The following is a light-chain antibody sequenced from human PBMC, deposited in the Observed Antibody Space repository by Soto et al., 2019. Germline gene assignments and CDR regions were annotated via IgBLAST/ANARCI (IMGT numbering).Light chain of an antibody. J-gene: IGKJ1*01. CDR1: QSVSSSY. Sequence: EIVLTQSPGTLSLSPGERATLSCRASQSVSSSYLAWYQQKPGQAPRPLIYGASSRAIGIPDRFSGSGSGTDFTLTISRLEPEEFAVYYCQQYGSSPLTFGQGTKVEIK. CDR2: GAS. CDR3: QQYGSSPLT. V-gene: IGKV3-20*01.